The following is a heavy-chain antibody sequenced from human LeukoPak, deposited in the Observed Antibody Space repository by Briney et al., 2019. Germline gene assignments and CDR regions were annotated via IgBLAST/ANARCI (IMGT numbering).Heavy chain of an antibody. V-gene: IGHV3-30*03. CDR3: ARVGLYYDSSGYRY. Sequence: GGSLRLSCAASGFTFSDYAMHWVRQGPGKGLEWVAVISYDGSNKYYADSVKGRFTISRDNSKNTLYLQMNSLRAEDTAVYYCARVGLYYDSSGYRYWGQGTLVTVSS. CDR1: GFTFSDYA. D-gene: IGHD3-22*01. CDR2: ISYDGSNK. J-gene: IGHJ4*02.